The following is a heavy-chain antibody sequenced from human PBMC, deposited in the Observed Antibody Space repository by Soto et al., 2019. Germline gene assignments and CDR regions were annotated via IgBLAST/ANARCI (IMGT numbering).Heavy chain of an antibody. CDR3: AKDSVTGFDY. CDR2: ISYDGSNK. J-gene: IGHJ4*02. D-gene: IGHD4-4*01. Sequence: GGSLRLSCAASGFTFSSSGMHWVRQAPGKGLEWVAVISYDGSNKYYADSVKGRFTISRDNSKNTLYLQMNSLRAEDKDVYYCAKDSVTGFDYWGQGTLVPVYS. V-gene: IGHV3-30*18. CDR1: GFTFSSSG.